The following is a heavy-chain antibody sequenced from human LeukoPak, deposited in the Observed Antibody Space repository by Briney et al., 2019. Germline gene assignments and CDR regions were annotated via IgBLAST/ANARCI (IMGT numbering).Heavy chain of an antibody. CDR2: IYSGGST. D-gene: IGHD6-19*01. J-gene: IGHJ4*02. V-gene: IGHV3-53*01. CDR3: ARGQAVGRIAVAGGYFDY. CDR1: GFTVSSNY. Sequence: GGSLRLSCAASGFTVSSNYMSWVRQAPGKGLEWVSVIYSGGSTYYADSVKGRFTISRDNSKNTLYLQMNSLRAEDTAVYYYARGQAVGRIAVAGGYFDYWGQGTLVTVSS.